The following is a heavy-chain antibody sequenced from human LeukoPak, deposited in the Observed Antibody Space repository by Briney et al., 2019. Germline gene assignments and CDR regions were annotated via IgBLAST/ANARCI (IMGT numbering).Heavy chain of an antibody. CDR1: GYSFTFYW. J-gene: IGHJ4*02. D-gene: IGHD6-19*01. CDR3: ARRLKNSNGWTFDY. V-gene: IGHV5-51*01. Sequence: GESLKISCKGSGYSFTFYWIGWVRQMPGKALGWRGIIYPGDSDTRYSPSFQGQVTISADRSINTAYLQWSSLKASDTAIYYCARRLKNSNGWTFDYWGQGTLVTVSS. CDR2: IYPGDSDT.